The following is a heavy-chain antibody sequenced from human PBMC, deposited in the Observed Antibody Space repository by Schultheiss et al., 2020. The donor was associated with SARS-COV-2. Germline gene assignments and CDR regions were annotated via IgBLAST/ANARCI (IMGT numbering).Heavy chain of an antibody. D-gene: IGHD3-10*01. V-gene: IGHV3-21*01. CDR1: GFSFSSYS. CDR2: ISSGNYYI. Sequence: GGSLRLSCAASGFSFSSYSMNWVRQAPGKGLEWVSSISSGNYYIYYADSVKGRFTISRDNAKNSLYLQMNSLRAEDTAVYYCARGLGTYYFDYWGQGTLVTVSS. J-gene: IGHJ4*02. CDR3: ARGLGTYYFDY.